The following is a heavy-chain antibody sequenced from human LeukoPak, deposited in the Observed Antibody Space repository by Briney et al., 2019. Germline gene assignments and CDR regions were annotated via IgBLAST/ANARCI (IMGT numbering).Heavy chain of an antibody. D-gene: IGHD3-10*01. CDR1: GGSISTYY. Sequence: PSETLSLTCTVSGGSISTYYWNWIRQPPGKGLEWIGYIYYSGSTNYNPSLKSRVTISVDTSKNQFSLKLSSVTAADTAVYYCAREAGGWFDPWGQGTLVTVSS. V-gene: IGHV4-59*12. J-gene: IGHJ5*02. CDR3: AREAGGWFDP. CDR2: IYYSGST.